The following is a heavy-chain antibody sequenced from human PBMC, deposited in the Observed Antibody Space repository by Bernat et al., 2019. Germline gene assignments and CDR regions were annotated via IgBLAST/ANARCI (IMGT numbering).Heavy chain of an antibody. J-gene: IGHJ6*02. Sequence: QVQLVESGGGVVQPGRSLRLSCAASGFTFSSYGMHWVRQAPGKGLEWVAVIWYDGSNKYYADSVKGRFTISRDNSKNTLYLQMNSLRAEDTAVYYCAREWEYDILTGYYYCYGMDVWGQGTTVTVSS. CDR1: GFTFSSYG. CDR3: AREWEYDILTGYYYCYGMDV. D-gene: IGHD3-9*01. V-gene: IGHV3-33*01. CDR2: IWYDGSNK.